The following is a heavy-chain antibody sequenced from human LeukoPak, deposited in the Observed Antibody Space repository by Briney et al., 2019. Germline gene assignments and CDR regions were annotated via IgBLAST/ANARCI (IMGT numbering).Heavy chain of an antibody. Sequence: GASVKVSCKASGYTFTSYDINWVRQATGQGLEWMGWMNPNSGNTGYAQKFQGRVTITRNTSISTAYMELSSLRSDDTAVYYCGRVDMATTKDYWGQGTLVTVSS. CDR2: MNPNSGNT. V-gene: IGHV1-8*03. CDR1: GYTFTSYD. J-gene: IGHJ4*02. CDR3: GRVDMATTKDY. D-gene: IGHD5-24*01.